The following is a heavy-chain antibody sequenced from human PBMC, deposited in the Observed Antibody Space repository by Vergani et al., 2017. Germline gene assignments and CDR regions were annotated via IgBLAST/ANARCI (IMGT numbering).Heavy chain of an antibody. V-gene: IGHV1-18*01. Sequence: QVQLVQSGAEVKKPGASVKVSCKASGYTFTSYGISWVRQAPGQGLEWMGWISAYNGNTNYAQKLQGRVTMTTDTSTSTAYMELRSLRSDDTAVYYCAREHLNHDSGSYYVAFDIWGQGTMVTVSS. D-gene: IGHD1-26*01. CDR1: GYTFTSYG. CDR2: ISAYNGNT. J-gene: IGHJ3*02. CDR3: AREHLNHDSGSYYVAFDI.